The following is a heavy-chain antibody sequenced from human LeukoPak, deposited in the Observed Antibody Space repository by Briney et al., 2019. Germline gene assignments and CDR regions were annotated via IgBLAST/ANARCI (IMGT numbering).Heavy chain of an antibody. CDR2: GYYSGST. CDR1: GYSISSGDY. CDR3: ARTMTKPTPDVFDI. D-gene: IGHD4-11*01. Sequence: SETLSLTCGVSGYSISSGDYWGWIRQPPGKGLEWIGSGYYSGSTHYNPSLKSRVTISVDTSRNQFSLKLSSVTAADTAVYYCARTMTKPTPDVFDIWGQGTKVTVSS. V-gene: IGHV4-38-2*01. J-gene: IGHJ3*02.